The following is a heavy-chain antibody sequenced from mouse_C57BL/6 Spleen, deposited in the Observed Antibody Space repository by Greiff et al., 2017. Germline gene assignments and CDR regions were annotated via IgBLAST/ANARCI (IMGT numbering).Heavy chain of an antibody. J-gene: IGHJ1*03. V-gene: IGHV3-8*01. CDR1: GYSITSDY. D-gene: IGHD2-14*01. Sequence: EVKLVESGPGLAKPSQTLSLTCSVTGYSITSDYWNWIRKFPGTKLEYMGYISYSGSTYYNPSLKRRISITRDTSKNQYYLQLNSVTTEDTATYYCARYREYDRWYFDVWGTGTTVTVSA. CDR2: ISYSGST. CDR3: ARYREYDRWYFDV.